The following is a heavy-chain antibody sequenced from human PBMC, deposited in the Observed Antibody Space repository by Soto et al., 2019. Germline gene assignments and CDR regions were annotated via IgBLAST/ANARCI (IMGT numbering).Heavy chain of an antibody. D-gene: IGHD3-16*01. CDR3: EMVDNYVGPTPLDV. CDR1: GYIFVNYG. J-gene: IGHJ6*02. CDR2: ISPYSGNT. V-gene: IGHV1-18*01. Sequence: QVQLVQSGDEVRKPGSSVKVSCKASGYIFVNYGIAWVRQAPGQGLEWMGWISPYSGNTHYASKVQGRLTMTTHTSTSTAYMDLGSRTTDDRAVYYCEMVDNYVGPTPLDVWGQGTTVTVSS.